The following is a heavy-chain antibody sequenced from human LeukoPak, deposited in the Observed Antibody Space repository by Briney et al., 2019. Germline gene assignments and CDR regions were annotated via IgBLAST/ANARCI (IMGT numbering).Heavy chain of an antibody. J-gene: IGHJ5*02. CDR2: VYRSGST. Sequence: PSETLSLTCTVSGDSISTSNYYWGWIRQSPGKELEWIASVYRSGSTYYNPSLKSRVTLSVDTSQNHFSLNLTSVTAADTAVYFCAGHSGGNSGNYYIGTNWFDPWGQGTLVTVSS. CDR3: AGHSGGNSGNYYIGTNWFDP. V-gene: IGHV4-39*01. CDR1: GDSISTSNYY. D-gene: IGHD3-10*01.